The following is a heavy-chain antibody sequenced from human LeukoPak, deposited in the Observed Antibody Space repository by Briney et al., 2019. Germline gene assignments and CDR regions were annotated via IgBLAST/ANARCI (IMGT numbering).Heavy chain of an antibody. J-gene: IGHJ4*02. D-gene: IGHD6-19*01. V-gene: IGHV3-15*01. CDR3: TTDRIGSGWYEGSDY. CDR2: IKSKTDGGTT. CDR1: GFTFINAW. Sequence: GGSLRLSCAASGFTFINAWMSWVRQAPGKGLEWVGRIKSKTDGGTTDYAAPVKGRFTISRDDSKNTLYLQMNSLKTEDTAVYYCTTDRIGSGWYEGSDYWGQGTLVPVSS.